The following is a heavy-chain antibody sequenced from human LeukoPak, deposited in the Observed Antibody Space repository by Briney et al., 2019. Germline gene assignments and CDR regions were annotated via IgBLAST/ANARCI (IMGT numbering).Heavy chain of an antibody. J-gene: IGHJ6*02. Sequence: GRSLRLSCAASGFTFSSYGMHWVRQAPGKGLEGVAVIWYDGSNKYYADSVKGRFTISRDNSKNTLYLQMNSLRAEDTAVYYCAREYCSSTSCYGVRANYYYGMDVWGQGTTVTVSS. CDR2: IWYDGSNK. D-gene: IGHD2-2*01. CDR1: GFTFSSYG. V-gene: IGHV3-33*01. CDR3: AREYCSSTSCYGVRANYYYGMDV.